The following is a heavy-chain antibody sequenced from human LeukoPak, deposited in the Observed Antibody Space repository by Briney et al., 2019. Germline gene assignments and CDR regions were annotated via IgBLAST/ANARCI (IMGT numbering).Heavy chain of an antibody. V-gene: IGHV3-23*01. CDR3: AKDTSAWWYHRAYMNV. J-gene: IGHJ6*03. Sequence: GGSLRLTCAASGFTFSDYAMSWVRQAPGGGLEWVSAISGSGDKTFHADSVKGRFTTSRDNSKNTLSLQMSSLRVEDSAVYFCAKDTSAWWYHRAYMNVWGTGTTVTVSS. CDR2: ISGSGDKT. CDR1: GFTFSDYA. D-gene: IGHD2-15*01.